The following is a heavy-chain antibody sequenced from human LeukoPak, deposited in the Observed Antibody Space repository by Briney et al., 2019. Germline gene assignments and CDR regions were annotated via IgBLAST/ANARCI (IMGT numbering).Heavy chain of an antibody. CDR3: ARVWGIAAAGTDY. CDR2: ISSSSSYI. CDR1: GFTFSSYS. V-gene: IGHV3-21*01. D-gene: IGHD6-13*01. Sequence: GGSLRLSCAASGFTFSSYSMNWVRQAPGKGLEWVSSISSSSSYIYYADSVKGRFTISRGNAKNSLYLQMNSLRAEDTAVYYCARVWGIAAAGTDYWGQGTLVTVSS. J-gene: IGHJ4*02.